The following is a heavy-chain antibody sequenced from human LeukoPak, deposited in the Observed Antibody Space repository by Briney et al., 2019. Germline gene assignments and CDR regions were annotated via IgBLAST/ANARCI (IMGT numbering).Heavy chain of an antibody. Sequence: GGSLRLSCTASGFTFGDYAMSWFRQAPGKGLEWVGFIRSRAYGGTTEYAASVKGRFTISRDDSKSIAYLQMNSLKTEDTAVYYCTRDDGGRGYSYGLDYWGQGTLVTVSS. CDR1: GFTFGDYA. J-gene: IGHJ4*02. CDR3: TRDDGGRGYSYGLDY. V-gene: IGHV3-49*03. D-gene: IGHD5-18*01. CDR2: IRSRAYGGTT.